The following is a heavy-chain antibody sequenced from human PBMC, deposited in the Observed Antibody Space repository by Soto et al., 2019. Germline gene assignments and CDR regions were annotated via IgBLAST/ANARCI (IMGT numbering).Heavy chain of an antibody. CDR3: ARHPVSDCSGASCYSENWFDT. CDR1: GYSFTTYW. J-gene: IGHJ5*02. CDR2: IYPGDSDT. Sequence: EVQLVQSGAEVKKTGESLRISCKGSGYSFTTYWIGWVRQMPGKGLEWMGIIYPGDSDTIYSPSFQGQVTISADKSISTAYLQWSSRKASDPAMYYCARHPVSDCSGASCYSENWFDTWGQGDLVTVPS. D-gene: IGHD2-15*01. V-gene: IGHV5-51*01.